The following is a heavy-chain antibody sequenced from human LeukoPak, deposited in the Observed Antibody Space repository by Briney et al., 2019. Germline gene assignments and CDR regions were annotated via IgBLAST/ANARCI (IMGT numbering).Heavy chain of an antibody. D-gene: IGHD3-22*01. J-gene: IGHJ4*02. CDR2: IYHSGST. CDR3: ARVGSSGYYYTFFDY. V-gene: IGHV4-38-2*02. Sequence: SETLSLTCTVSGYSISSGYYWGWIRQPPGKGLEWIGSIYHSGSTYYNPSLKSRVTISVDTSKNQFSLKLSSVTAADTAVYYCARVGSSGYYYTFFDYWGQGTLVTVSS. CDR1: GYSISSGYY.